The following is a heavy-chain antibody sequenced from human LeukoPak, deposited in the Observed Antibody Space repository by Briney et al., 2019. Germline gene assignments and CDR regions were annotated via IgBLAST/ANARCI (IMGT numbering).Heavy chain of an antibody. Sequence: GASVKVSCKASGYTFTGYYMHWVRQAPGQELEWMGWINPNSGGTNYAQKFQGRVTMTRDTSISTAYMELSRLRSDDTAVYYCASLSNSFGGVIVSPQDYYYGMDVWGQGTTVTVSS. J-gene: IGHJ6*02. CDR3: ASLSNSFGGVIVSPQDYYYGMDV. CDR1: GYTFTGYY. CDR2: INPNSGGT. V-gene: IGHV1-2*02. D-gene: IGHD3-16*02.